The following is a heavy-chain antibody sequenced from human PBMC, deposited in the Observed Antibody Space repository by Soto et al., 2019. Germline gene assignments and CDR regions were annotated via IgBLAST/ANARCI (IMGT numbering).Heavy chain of an antibody. Sequence: GGSLRLSYAASGFTFSSYGMHWVRQAPGKGLEWVAVIWYDGSNKYYADSVKGRFTISRDNSKNTLYLQMNSLRAEDTAVYYCARDPARLTGTMLWSMDVWGQGTTVTVSS. CDR1: GFTFSSYG. CDR2: IWYDGSNK. D-gene: IGHD1-7*01. CDR3: ARDPARLTGTMLWSMDV. V-gene: IGHV3-33*01. J-gene: IGHJ6*02.